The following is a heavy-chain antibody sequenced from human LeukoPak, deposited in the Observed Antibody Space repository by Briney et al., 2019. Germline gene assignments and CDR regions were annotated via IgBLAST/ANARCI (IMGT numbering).Heavy chain of an antibody. CDR1: GGSISSYY. Sequence: SETLSLTCTVSGGSISSYYWSWIRQPPGKGLEWIGYIYYSGSTNYNPSLKSRVTISVDTSKNQFSLKLSSVTAADTAVYYCARAPVTYYDILTGYPFDYWGQGTLVTVSS. D-gene: IGHD3-9*01. CDR3: ARAPVTYYDILTGYPFDY. CDR2: IYYSGST. J-gene: IGHJ4*02. V-gene: IGHV4-59*01.